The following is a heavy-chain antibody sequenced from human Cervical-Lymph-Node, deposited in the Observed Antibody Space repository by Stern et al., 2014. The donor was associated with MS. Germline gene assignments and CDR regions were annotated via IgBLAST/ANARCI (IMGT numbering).Heavy chain of an antibody. D-gene: IGHD1-14*01. CDR2: IYPGDSET. V-gene: IGHV5-51*01. CDR1: GLKFRIYW. J-gene: IGHJ4*02. Sequence: EVQLVESGAELIRPGESLKISCKGSGLKFRIYWIAWVRQMPGKGMEWMGIIYPGDSETRYRPSFQGQFTMSADKSTSTAYLQWSSLNASDTAMYFCARQTTAWASDVWGQGTLVTVSS. CDR3: ARQTTAWASDV.